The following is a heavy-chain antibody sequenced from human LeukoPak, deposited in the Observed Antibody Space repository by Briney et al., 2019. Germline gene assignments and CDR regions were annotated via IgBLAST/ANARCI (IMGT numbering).Heavy chain of an antibody. CDR2: ISYDGSNK. Sequence: GGSLRLSCAASGFTFSSYAMHWVRQAPGKGLEWVAVISYDGSNKYYADSVKGRFTISRDNSKNTLYLQMNSLRAEDTAVYYCAKDSGRVRGQGTLVTVSS. CDR3: AKDSGRV. V-gene: IGHV3-30-3*01. D-gene: IGHD3-10*01. CDR1: GFTFSSYA. J-gene: IGHJ4*02.